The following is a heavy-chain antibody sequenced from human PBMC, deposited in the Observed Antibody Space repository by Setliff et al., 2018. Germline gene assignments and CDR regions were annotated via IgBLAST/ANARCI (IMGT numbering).Heavy chain of an antibody. Sequence: PGGSLRLSCAASGFTFGSSWITWVRQAPGKGLERVAIINPDGSEKYYLDSVKGRFTISRDNSKNTLYLQMNSLRAEDTAVYYCARGTRGYDSSGYYWFDPWGQGTLVTVSS. V-gene: IGHV3-7*03. D-gene: IGHD3-22*01. CDR3: ARGTRGYDSSGYYWFDP. CDR1: GFTFGSSW. CDR2: INPDGSEK. J-gene: IGHJ5*02.